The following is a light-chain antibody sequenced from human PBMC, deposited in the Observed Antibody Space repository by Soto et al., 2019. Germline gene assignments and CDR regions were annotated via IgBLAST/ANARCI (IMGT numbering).Light chain of an antibody. CDR2: GNS. J-gene: IGLJ2*01. Sequence: QSALTQPASVSGAPGQTITISCTGTSSDVGGYNYVSWYQQHPGKAPKLMIFGNSNRPSGVSDRFSGSKSGNTASLTISGLQVEDEADYYCSSYASSSTRVVFGGGTKLTVL. V-gene: IGLV2-14*03. CDR1: SSDVGGYNY. CDR3: SSYASSSTRVV.